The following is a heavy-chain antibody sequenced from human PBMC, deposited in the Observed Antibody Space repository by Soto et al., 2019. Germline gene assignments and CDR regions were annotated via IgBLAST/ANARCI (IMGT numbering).Heavy chain of an antibody. D-gene: IGHD3-22*01. V-gene: IGHV4-38-2*01. Sequence: SETLSLTCAVSGYSISSGCFWGWIRQPPGKGLEWIANMYHDGNTHYNPSLNSRVTLSIDMTNNHVSLILNSVTAADTAVYYCARVGPWVPYYYDSSPYTFENWFDPWGQGTLVTVSS. CDR2: MYHDGNT. CDR3: ARVGPWVPYYYDSSPYTFENWFDP. J-gene: IGHJ5*02. CDR1: GYSISSGCF.